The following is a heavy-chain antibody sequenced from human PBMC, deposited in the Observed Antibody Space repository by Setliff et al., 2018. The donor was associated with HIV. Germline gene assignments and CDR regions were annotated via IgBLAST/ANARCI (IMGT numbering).Heavy chain of an antibody. CDR1: GYTFSSHE. Sequence: ASVKVSCKASGYTFSSHEINWVRQATGQGLEWMGWMNPKSGNSGYAQRFHGRLTMTRDTSRGTAHMELRSLRSDDTAVYYCARGYASGSGSYYYDFWGQGTLVTVSS. D-gene: IGHD2-15*01. V-gene: IGHV1-8*02. CDR2: MNPKSGNS. J-gene: IGHJ4*02. CDR3: ARGYASGSGSYYYDF.